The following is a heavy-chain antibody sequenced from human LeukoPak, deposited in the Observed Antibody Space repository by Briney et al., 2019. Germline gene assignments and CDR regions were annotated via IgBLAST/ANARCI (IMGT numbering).Heavy chain of an antibody. J-gene: IGHJ4*02. Sequence: PGRSLRLSCTASGFTFSSYAMHWVRQAPGKGLEWVAVISYDGSNKYYADSVKGRFTISRDNSKNTLYLQMNSLRAEDTAVYYCARDQVDYSKGMVPDYWGQGTLVTVSS. CDR1: GFTFSSYA. CDR2: ISYDGSNK. V-gene: IGHV3-30*01. D-gene: IGHD4-11*01. CDR3: ARDQVDYSKGMVPDY.